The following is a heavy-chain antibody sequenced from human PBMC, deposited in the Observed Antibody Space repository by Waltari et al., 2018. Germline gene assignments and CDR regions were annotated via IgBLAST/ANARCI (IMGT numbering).Heavy chain of an antibody. V-gene: IGHV1-69*13. J-gene: IGHJ4*02. CDR2: IIPIFGTA. CDR3: ARETESYIGGAKYDY. CDR1: GGTFSSYA. D-gene: IGHD1-26*01. Sequence: QVQLVQSGAEVKKPGSSVKVSCKASGGTFSSYAISWVRQAPGQGLEWMGGIIPIFGTANYAQKFQGRVTITADESTSTAYMELSRLRSEDTAVYYWARETESYIGGAKYDYWGQGTLVTVSS.